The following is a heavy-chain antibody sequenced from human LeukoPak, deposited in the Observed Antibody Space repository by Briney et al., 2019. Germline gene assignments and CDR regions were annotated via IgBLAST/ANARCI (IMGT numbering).Heavy chain of an antibody. V-gene: IGHV4-61*05. CDR3: ARGTTKGWFGP. D-gene: IGHD1-1*01. Sequence: SETLSLTCTVSGCSISSSSYYWGWIRQPPGKGLEWIGRIYTSGSTNYNPYLKSRVTMSVDTSKNQFSLQLSSVTAADTAVYYCARGTTKGWFGPWGQGTLVTVSS. J-gene: IGHJ5*01. CDR1: GCSISSSSYY. CDR2: IYTSGST.